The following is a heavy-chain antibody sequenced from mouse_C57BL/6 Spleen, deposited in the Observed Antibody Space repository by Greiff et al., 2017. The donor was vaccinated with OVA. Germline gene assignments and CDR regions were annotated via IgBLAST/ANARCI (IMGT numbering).Heavy chain of an antibody. J-gene: IGHJ4*01. Sequence: QVQLKQSGAELVKPGASVKMSCKASGYTFTSYWITWVKQRPGQGLEWIGDIYPGSGSTNYNEKFKSKATLTVDTSSSTAYMQLSSLTSEDSAVYYCAREEGAMDYWGQGTSVTVSS. CDR2: IYPGSGST. V-gene: IGHV1-55*01. CDR3: AREEGAMDY. CDR1: GYTFTSYW.